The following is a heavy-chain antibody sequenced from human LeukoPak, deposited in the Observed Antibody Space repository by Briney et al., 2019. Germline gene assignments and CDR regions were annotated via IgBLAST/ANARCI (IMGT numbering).Heavy chain of an antibody. CDR3: ARSAGGNYFDY. D-gene: IGHD2-8*02. J-gene: IGHJ4*02. Sequence: GESLKISCAASGFTFDNYNMNWVRQAPGKGLEWVSSISSGTNYIFEADSVKGRFTVTKDTALNSLSLQMNSLRADDTAVYYCARSAGGNYFDYWDQGTLVTVSS. V-gene: IGHV3-21*01. CDR2: ISSGTNYI. CDR1: GFTFDNYN.